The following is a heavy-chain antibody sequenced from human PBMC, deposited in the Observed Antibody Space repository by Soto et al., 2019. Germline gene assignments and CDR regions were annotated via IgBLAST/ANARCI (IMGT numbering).Heavy chain of an antibody. CDR1: GFTFSNNA. V-gene: IGHV3-30-3*01. J-gene: IGHJ6*02. D-gene: IGHD1-1*01. CDR3: ARGTTTSAFSAMDV. Sequence: VQLVESGGGVVQPGRSLRLSCAASGFTFSNNAMDWVRQAPGKGLEWVAVISYDGSNKYIAESVKGRFTISRDNSKNTIFLQMNSLRAEDTAVYYCARGTTTSAFSAMDVWGQGTTVTVSS. CDR2: ISYDGSNK.